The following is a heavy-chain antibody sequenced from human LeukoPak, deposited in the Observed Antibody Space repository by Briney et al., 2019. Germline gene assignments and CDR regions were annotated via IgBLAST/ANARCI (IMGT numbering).Heavy chain of an antibody. Sequence: SETLSLTYTVSGGSISSYYWSWIRQPPGKGLEWIGYIYYSGSTNYNPSLKSRVTISVDTSKNQFSLKLSSVTAADTAVYYCARRAYDSSGYYWFDPWGQGTLVTVSS. CDR3: ARRAYDSSGYYWFDP. V-gene: IGHV4-59*08. J-gene: IGHJ5*02. D-gene: IGHD3-22*01. CDR1: GGSISSYY. CDR2: IYYSGST.